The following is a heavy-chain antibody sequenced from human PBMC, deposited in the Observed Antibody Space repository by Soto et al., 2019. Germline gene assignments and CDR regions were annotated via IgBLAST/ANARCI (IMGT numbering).Heavy chain of an antibody. Sequence: PSETLSLTCTVSGGSISSYYWSWIRQPPGKRLEWIGYIYYSGSTSYNPSLKSRVTISLDTSKNQFSLKLSSVTAADTAVYYCARRSGSYSYFDYWGQGTLVTVSS. J-gene: IGHJ4*02. CDR3: ARRSGSYSYFDY. CDR1: GGSISSYY. V-gene: IGHV4-59*08. CDR2: IYYSGST. D-gene: IGHD1-26*01.